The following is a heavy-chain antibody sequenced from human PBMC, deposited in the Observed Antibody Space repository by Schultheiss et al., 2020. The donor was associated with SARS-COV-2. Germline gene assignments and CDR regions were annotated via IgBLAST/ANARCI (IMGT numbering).Heavy chain of an antibody. CDR2: IYHSGST. V-gene: IGHV4-61*08. CDR1: GGSISSGGYY. D-gene: IGHD3-10*01. J-gene: IGHJ4*02. CDR3: ARDLQLGITMVRGVTKGLRSAFDY. Sequence: SETLSLTCTVSGGSISSGGYYWSWIRQPPGKGLEWIGEIYHSGSTNYNPSLKSRVTISVDKSKNQFSLKLSSVTAADTAVYYCARDLQLGITMVRGVTKGLRSAFDYWGQGTLVTVSS.